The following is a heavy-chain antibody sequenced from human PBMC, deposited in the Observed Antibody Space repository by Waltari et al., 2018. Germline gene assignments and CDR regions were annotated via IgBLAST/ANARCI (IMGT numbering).Heavy chain of an antibody. D-gene: IGHD1-1*01. V-gene: IGHV1-2*02. CDR3: ARETLPGNKIIDY. CDR2: MNANTGDS. CDR1: GYTFTAYY. J-gene: IGHJ4*02. Sequence: QVQLVQSGAEVKEPGASVKVSCKTSGYTFTAYYLQWVRQAPGQGLEWMAWMNANTGDSKSAQTFQGRVTVTRDTSITTAYLELSGLRSDDTAQYYCARETLPGNKIIDYWGQGTLVTVSS.